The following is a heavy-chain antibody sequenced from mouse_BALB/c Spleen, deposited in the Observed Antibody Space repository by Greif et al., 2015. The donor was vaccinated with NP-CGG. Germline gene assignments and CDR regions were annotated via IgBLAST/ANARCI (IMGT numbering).Heavy chain of an antibody. V-gene: IGHV1-69*02. D-gene: IGHD2-1*01. CDR3: ASGGNYDYFDY. Sequence: VQLQQSGAELVKPGAPVKLSCKASGYTFTSYWMNWVKQRPGRGLEWIGRIDPSDSETHYNQKFKDKATLTVDKSSSTAYIQLSSLTSEDSAVYYCASGGNYDYFDYWGQGTTLTVPS. J-gene: IGHJ2*01. CDR2: IDPSDSET. CDR1: GYTFTSYW.